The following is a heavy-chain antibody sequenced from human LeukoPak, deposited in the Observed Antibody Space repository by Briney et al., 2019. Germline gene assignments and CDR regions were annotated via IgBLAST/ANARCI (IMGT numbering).Heavy chain of an antibody. CDR1: GYTFTGYY. J-gene: IGHJ4*02. V-gene: IGHV1-2*02. CDR3: ARDMEWLLYRGPFDY. Sequence: ASVTVSCKASGYTFTGYYMHWVRQAPGQGLEWMGWINPNSGGTNYAQKFQGRVTMTRDTSISTAYMELSRLRSDDTAVYYCARDMEWLLYRGPFDYWGQGTLVTVSS. D-gene: IGHD3-3*01. CDR2: INPNSGGT.